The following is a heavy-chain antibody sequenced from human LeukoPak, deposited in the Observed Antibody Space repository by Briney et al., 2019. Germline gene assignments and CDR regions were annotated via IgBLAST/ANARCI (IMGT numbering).Heavy chain of an antibody. CDR1: GFTFDDYA. J-gene: IGHJ4*02. CDR2: ISWNSGSI. CDR3: AKDKYGAVAGLFDY. Sequence: PGGSLRLSCAASGFTFDDYAMHRVRQAPGKGLEWVSGISWNSGSIGYADSVKGRFTISRDNAKNSLYLQMNSLRAEDTALYYCAKDKYGAVAGLFDYWGQGTLVTVSS. V-gene: IGHV3-9*01. D-gene: IGHD6-19*01.